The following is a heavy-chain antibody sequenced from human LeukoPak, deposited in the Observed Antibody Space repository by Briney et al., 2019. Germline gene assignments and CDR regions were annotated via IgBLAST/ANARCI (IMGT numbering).Heavy chain of an antibody. Sequence: GGSLRLSCAASGFTFSSYAMNWVRQAPGKGLEWVSTMSGGGGSIYYADSVKGRFTISRDNSQNTLYLQMNSLRDEDTAVYYCAKVKDFYDVLTGYYRYSHFDYWGQGTLVTVSS. CDR3: AKVKDFYDVLTGYYRYSHFDY. CDR2: MSGGGGSI. V-gene: IGHV3-23*01. J-gene: IGHJ4*02. CDR1: GFTFSSYA. D-gene: IGHD3-9*01.